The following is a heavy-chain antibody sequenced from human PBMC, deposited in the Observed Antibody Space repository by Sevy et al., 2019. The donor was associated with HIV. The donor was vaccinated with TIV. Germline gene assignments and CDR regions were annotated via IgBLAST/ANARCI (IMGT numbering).Heavy chain of an antibody. CDR1: GFTFSNFW. CDR3: ARDPDWGALDR. J-gene: IGHJ5*02. D-gene: IGHD7-27*01. CDR2: INQDERHI. Sequence: GSLRLSCEVSGFTFSNFWMTWVRQSPGKGLEWVAYINQDERHINLLDSVRGRFTTSRDNAKNSLYLQMDSLRAEDTAIYYCARDPDWGALDRWGQGTLVTVSS. V-gene: IGHV3-7*01.